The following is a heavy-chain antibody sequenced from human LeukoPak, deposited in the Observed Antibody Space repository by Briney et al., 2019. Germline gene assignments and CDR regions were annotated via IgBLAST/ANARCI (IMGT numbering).Heavy chain of an antibody. CDR3: ARGSLGSSTSSDCCPLDY. V-gene: IGHV3-53*01. D-gene: IGHD2-21*01. Sequence: GGSLRLSCAASGFSVSSNYMIWVRQAPGKGLEWVSIIYSGGSTYYADSVKGRFTISRDNSKNTLYLQMNSLRAEDTAVFYCARGSLGSSTSSDCCPLDYWGRGALVTVSS. CDR2: IYSGGST. J-gene: IGHJ4*02. CDR1: GFSVSSNY.